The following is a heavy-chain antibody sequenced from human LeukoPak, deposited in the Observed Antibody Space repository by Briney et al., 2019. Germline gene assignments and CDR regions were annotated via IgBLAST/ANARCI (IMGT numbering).Heavy chain of an antibody. CDR2: INPNSGGT. Sequence: ASVKVSCKASGYTFTGYYMHWVRQAPGQGLEWMGWINPNSGGTNYAQKFQGWVTMTRDTSISTAYMELSRLRSDDTAVYYCAKASIFGDTKYFQHWGQGTLVTVSS. CDR3: AKASIFGDTKYFQH. CDR1: GYTFTGYY. J-gene: IGHJ1*01. V-gene: IGHV1-2*04. D-gene: IGHD3-3*01.